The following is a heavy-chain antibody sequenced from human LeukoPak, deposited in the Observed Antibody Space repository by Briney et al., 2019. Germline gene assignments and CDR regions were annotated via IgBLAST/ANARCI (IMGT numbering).Heavy chain of an antibody. J-gene: IGHJ6*02. V-gene: IGHV1-69*05. CDR2: IIPIFGTA. D-gene: IGHD2-21*02. CDR1: GGTFSSYA. CDR3: ARAYCGGDCYYYYYGMDV. Sequence: ASVKVSCKASGGTFSSYAISWVRQAPGQGLEWMGGIIPIFGTANYAQKFQGRVTITTDESTGTAYMELSSLRSEDTAVYYCARAYCGGDCYYYYYGMDVWGQGTTVTVSS.